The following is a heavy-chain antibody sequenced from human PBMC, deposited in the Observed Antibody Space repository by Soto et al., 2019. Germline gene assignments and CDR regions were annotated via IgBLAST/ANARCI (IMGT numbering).Heavy chain of an antibody. CDR3: ARDGSTETTNFHYAMDV. D-gene: IGHD4-17*01. CDR2: INAESSTI. Sequence: PGGSLRLSCAASGFSLSSYHMDWVRQAPLNVLEWVSYINAESSTIHYAASVKGRFTISRDNAKNSLYLQMDSLRAEDTAVYYFARDGSTETTNFHYAMDVWGQGTTVTVSS. CDR1: GFSLSSYH. J-gene: IGHJ6*02. V-gene: IGHV3-48*03.